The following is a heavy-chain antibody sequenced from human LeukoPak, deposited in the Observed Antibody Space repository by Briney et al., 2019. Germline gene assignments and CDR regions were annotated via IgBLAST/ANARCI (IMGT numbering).Heavy chain of an antibody. CDR3: AKDLTAQPRAFET. V-gene: IGHV3-53*01. J-gene: IGHJ3*02. Sequence: AGGSLRLSCAASGLTVGSNYMTWVRQAPGKGLEWVSVIYSAGDTYYTDSVKGRFTISRDNSQNTVYLQMDSLRAEDTAVYYCAKDLTAQPRAFETWGGGTMFTAS. CDR2: IYSAGDT. CDR1: GLTVGSNY.